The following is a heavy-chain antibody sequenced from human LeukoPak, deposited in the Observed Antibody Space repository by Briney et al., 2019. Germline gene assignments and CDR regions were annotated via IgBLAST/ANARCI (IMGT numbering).Heavy chain of an antibody. CDR2: MNPNSGNT. Sequence: GASVKVSCKASGYTFTSYDINWVRQATGQGLEWMGWMNPNSGNTGYAQKFQGRVTMTRNTSISTAYMELSSLRSEDTAVYYCARGDAMIVVDIHELKLDPWGQGTLVTVSS. CDR3: ARGDAMIVVDIHELKLDP. CDR1: GYTFTSYD. J-gene: IGHJ5*02. V-gene: IGHV1-8*01. D-gene: IGHD3-22*01.